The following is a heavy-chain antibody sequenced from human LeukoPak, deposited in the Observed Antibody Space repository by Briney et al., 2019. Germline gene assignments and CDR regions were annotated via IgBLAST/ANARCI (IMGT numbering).Heavy chain of an antibody. CDR2: IYSGGST. CDR1: GVTASSNY. Sequence: PGGSLRLSCPASGVTASSNYMSWVRQAPGKGLEWVSVIYSGGSTYYADSVKGRFTISRDNSKNTLYLQMNSLRAEDTAVYYWARGRFGEFTSWGQGTLVTVSS. CDR3: ARGRFGEFTS. V-gene: IGHV3-53*01. J-gene: IGHJ4*02. D-gene: IGHD3-10*01.